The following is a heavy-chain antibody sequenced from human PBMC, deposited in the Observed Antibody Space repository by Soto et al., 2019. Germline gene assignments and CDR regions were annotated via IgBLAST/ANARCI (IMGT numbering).Heavy chain of an antibody. J-gene: IGHJ4*02. CDR2: ISSSSSTI. D-gene: IGHD3-9*01. V-gene: IGHV3-48*01. Sequence: GGSLRLSCAASGFTFSSYSMNWVRQAPGKGLEWVSYISSSSSTIYYADSVKGRFTISRDNSKNTPYLQMNSLRAEDTAVYYCANDLNCYDIFTGPFDYCGQGSLVTVSS. CDR3: ANDLNCYDIFTGPFDY. CDR1: GFTFSSYS.